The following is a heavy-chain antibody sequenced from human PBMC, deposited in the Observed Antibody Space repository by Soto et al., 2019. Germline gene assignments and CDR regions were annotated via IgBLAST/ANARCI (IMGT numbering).Heavy chain of an antibody. CDR2: ISYDGSNK. V-gene: IGHV3-30-3*01. CDR3: ARARVFGRGYFQH. Sequence: QVQLVESGGGVVQPGRSLRLSCAASGFTFSSYAMHWVRQAPGKGLEWVAVISYDGSNKYYADSVKGRFTISRDNSKNTLYLHMNSLRAEDTAVYYCARARVFGRGYFQHWGQGTLVTVSS. J-gene: IGHJ1*01. CDR1: GFTFSSYA. D-gene: IGHD2-21*01.